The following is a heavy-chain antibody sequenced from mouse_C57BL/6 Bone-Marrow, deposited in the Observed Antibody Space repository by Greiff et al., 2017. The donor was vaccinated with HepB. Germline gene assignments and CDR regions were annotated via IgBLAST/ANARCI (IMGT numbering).Heavy chain of an antibody. CDR1: GFTFSDYG. D-gene: IGHD1-1*01. Sequence: EVQLVESGGGLVKPVGSLKLSCAASGFTFSDYGMHWVRQAPEKGLEWVAYISSGSSTIYYADTVKGRFTISRDNAKNTLFLQMTSLRSEDTAMYYCARKDDYYGSSSFAYWGQGTLVTVSA. CDR2: ISSGSSTI. CDR3: ARKDDYYGSSSFAY. J-gene: IGHJ3*01. V-gene: IGHV5-17*01.